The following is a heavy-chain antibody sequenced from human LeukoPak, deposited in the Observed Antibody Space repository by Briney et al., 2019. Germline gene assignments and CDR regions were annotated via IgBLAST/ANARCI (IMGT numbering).Heavy chain of an antibody. V-gene: IGHV3-23*01. CDR2: ISGSGGST. CDR1: GFTFSSYA. J-gene: IGHJ4*02. CDR3: AKTLQQLVTYYFDY. D-gene: IGHD6-13*01. Sequence: GGSLRLSCAASGFTFSSYAMSWVRQAPGKGLEWVSAISGSGGSTYYADSVKGRFTISRDNSKNTLYPQMNSLRAEDTAVYYCAKTLQQLVTYYFDYWGQGTLVTVS.